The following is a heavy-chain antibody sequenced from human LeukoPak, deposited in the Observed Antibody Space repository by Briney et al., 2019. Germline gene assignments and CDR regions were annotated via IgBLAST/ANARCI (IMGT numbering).Heavy chain of an antibody. CDR2: VRTKANSYAT. Sequence: GGSLKLSCAASGFTFSDSAMHWVRQASGKGLEWVGRVRTKANSYATAYAASVKGRFTISRDDSKNTAYLEMNSLKTGDTAVYYCTSSSSYNWFDPWGQGTLVTVSS. D-gene: IGHD6-13*01. V-gene: IGHV3-73*01. J-gene: IGHJ5*02. CDR3: TSSSSYNWFDP. CDR1: GFTFSDSA.